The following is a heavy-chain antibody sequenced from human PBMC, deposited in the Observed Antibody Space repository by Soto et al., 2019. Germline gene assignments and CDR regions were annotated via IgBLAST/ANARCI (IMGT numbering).Heavy chain of an antibody. V-gene: IGHV3-48*01. J-gene: IGHJ4*02. D-gene: IGHD6-13*01. Sequence: EVQLVDSGGGLVHPGGSLRLSCVASRFSFSSYGMNWVRQAPGKGLEWVSYISSSSSIIYYADSVKGRFTISRDNAKNSLYLQLNSLRAEDTAMYYCAREQPRSDSSNGCFDYWGQGTLVTVSS. CDR2: ISSSSSII. CDR1: RFSFSSYG. CDR3: AREQPRSDSSNGCFDY.